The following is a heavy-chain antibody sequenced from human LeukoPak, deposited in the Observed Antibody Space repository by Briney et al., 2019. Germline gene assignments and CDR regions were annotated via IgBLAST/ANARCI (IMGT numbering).Heavy chain of an antibody. CDR3: APLAYCSSTSCNH. CDR2: IRYDGSNK. Sequence: GGSLRLSCAAPGLTFSSYGMHWVRRAPGKGLGGVAFIRYDGSNKYYADSVKGRFTISRDNSKNTLYLQMNSLRAEDTAVYYCAPLAYCSSTSCNHWGQGTLVTVSS. CDR1: GLTFSSYG. J-gene: IGHJ4*02. D-gene: IGHD2-2*01. V-gene: IGHV3-30*02.